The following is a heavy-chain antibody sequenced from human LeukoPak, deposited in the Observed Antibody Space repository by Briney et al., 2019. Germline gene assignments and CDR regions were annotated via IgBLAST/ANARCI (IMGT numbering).Heavy chain of an antibody. D-gene: IGHD5/OR15-5a*01. Sequence: ASVKVSCKASGYTFTGYYMHWVRQAPGQGLEWMGWINPNSGGTNYAQKFQGRVTMTEDTSTDTAYMELSSLRSEDTAVYYCATSGIVVSTPFDYWGQGTLVTVSS. J-gene: IGHJ4*02. V-gene: IGHV1-2*02. CDR3: ATSGIVVSTPFDY. CDR2: INPNSGGT. CDR1: GYTFTGYY.